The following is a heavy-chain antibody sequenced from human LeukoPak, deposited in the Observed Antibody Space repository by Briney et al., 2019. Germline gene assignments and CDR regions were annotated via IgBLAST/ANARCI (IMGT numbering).Heavy chain of an antibody. V-gene: IGHV1-69*13. CDR3: ARGGYYYDSSGYSHLPDY. D-gene: IGHD3-22*01. Sequence: SVTVSCRASGGTFSSYAFSWVRQAPGQGLEWMGGIIPIVGTTNYAQMFQGRVTITADESTSTAYMELSSLRSEDTAVYYCARGGYYYDSSGYSHLPDYWGQGTLVTVSA. CDR2: IIPIVGTT. CDR1: GGTFSSYA. J-gene: IGHJ4*02.